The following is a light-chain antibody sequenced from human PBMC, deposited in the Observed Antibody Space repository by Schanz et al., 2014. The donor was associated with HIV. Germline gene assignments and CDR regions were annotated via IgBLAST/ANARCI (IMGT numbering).Light chain of an antibody. CDR1: SSDVGDYNY. J-gene: IGLJ3*02. V-gene: IGLV2-14*01. Sequence: QSALTQPASVSGSPGQSVTISCTGTSSDVGDYNYVSWYQQHPGAAPKLMIYEVSNRPSGVPDRFSGSKSGNTASLTISGLQPEDEADYYCSSYTSSNTWVFGGGTKLTVL. CDR3: SSYTSSNTWV. CDR2: EVS.